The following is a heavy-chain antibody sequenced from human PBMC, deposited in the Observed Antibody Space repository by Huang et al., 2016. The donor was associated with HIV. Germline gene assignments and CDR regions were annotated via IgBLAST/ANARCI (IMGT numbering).Heavy chain of an antibody. D-gene: IGHD1-26*01. J-gene: IGHJ4*02. CDR3: AAQWELRGGVDF. CDR2: IYSDDST. CDR1: GFTVSSNY. Sequence: EVQLVESGGGLIQPGGSLRLSCAASGFTVSSNYMSWVRQAPGKGREWVSVIYSDDSTSFADSVKGRFTISRDNSKNTLYLQMNSLRAEDTAVYYCAAQWELRGGVDFWGQGTLVTVSS. V-gene: IGHV3-53*01.